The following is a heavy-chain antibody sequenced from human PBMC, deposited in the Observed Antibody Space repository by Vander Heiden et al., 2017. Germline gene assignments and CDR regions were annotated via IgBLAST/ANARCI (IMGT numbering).Heavy chain of an antibody. V-gene: IGHV5-51*01. D-gene: IGHD2-15*01. Sequence: EVQLVQSGAEAKKPGASLKISCQGSGYSFTNYWIGWGRQMPGKGLEWMGIIYPGDSDTRYSPSFQGQVTISADKSISTAYLQWSSLKASDTAMYYCARRSGGSWSWFDPWGQGTLVTVSS. CDR1: GYSFTNYW. CDR3: ARRSGGSWSWFDP. CDR2: IYPGDSDT. J-gene: IGHJ5*02.